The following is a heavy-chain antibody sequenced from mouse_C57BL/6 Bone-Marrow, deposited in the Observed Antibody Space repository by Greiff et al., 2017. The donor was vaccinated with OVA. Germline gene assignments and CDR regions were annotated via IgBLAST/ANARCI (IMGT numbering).Heavy chain of an antibody. V-gene: IGHV1-55*01. J-gene: IGHJ3*01. CDR2: IYPGSGST. D-gene: IGHD2-1*01. Sequence: QVQLQQPGAELVTSGPSFNMSCKASGYTFTSYWITWVKQRPGQGLEWIGDIYPGSGSTNYNEKFKSKATLTVDTSSSTAYMQLSSLTSEDSAVYYCARSDYGNYEWFAYWGQGTLVTVSA. CDR3: ARSDYGNYEWFAY. CDR1: GYTFTSYW.